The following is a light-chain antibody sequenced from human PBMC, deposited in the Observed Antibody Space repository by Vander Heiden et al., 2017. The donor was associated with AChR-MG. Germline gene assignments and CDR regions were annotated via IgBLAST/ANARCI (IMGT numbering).Light chain of an antibody. V-gene: IGKV3-11*01. CDR3: PQRRTWPLIT. CDR2: DAS. CDR1: QSVSGY. J-gene: IGKJ5*01. Sequence: EIVLTQSPGTLSLSPGERATLACRASQSVSGYLAWYQHKPGQAPTLLIYDASNRAHGLSARFSGPCFGADFPFTLSRLEPEDSALYFWPQRRTWPLITFGQGTRLEI.